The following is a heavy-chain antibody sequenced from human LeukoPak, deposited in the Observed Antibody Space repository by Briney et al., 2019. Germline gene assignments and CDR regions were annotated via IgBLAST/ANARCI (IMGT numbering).Heavy chain of an antibody. Sequence: GGSLRLSCAASGFTFSSYTFHWVRQAPGRGLEWVAVLLFDENSQHYAHSVKGRFTISRDKSRNTLYLQMNSLRAEDTAVYYCATGTPVKQQPFDYWGQGTLVTVSS. CDR2: LLFDENSQ. CDR3: ATGTPVKQQPFDY. D-gene: IGHD6-13*01. V-gene: IGHV3-30*04. J-gene: IGHJ4*02. CDR1: GFTFSSYT.